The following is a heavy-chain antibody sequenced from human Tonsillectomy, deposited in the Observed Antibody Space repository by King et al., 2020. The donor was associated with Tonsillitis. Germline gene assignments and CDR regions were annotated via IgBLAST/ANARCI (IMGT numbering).Heavy chain of an antibody. D-gene: IGHD6-19*01. CDR2: ISYDGSNK. J-gene: IGHJ4*02. CDR1: GFTFGSYG. CDR3: AKGGSSGWYFFDY. Sequence: QLVQSGGGVVQPGRSLRLSCAASGFTFGSYGMHWVRQAPGKGLEWVAVISYDGSNKYYADSVKGRLTISRDNSKNTLYLQMNSLRAEDTAVYYYAKGGSSGWYFFDYWGQGTLVTVSS. V-gene: IGHV3-30*18.